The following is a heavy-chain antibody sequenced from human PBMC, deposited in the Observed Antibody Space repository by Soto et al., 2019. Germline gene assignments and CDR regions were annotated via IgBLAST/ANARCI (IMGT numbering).Heavy chain of an antibody. Sequence: ASVKVSCKASGYTFTGYYMHWVRQAPGQGLEWMGWINPNGGGTNYAQKFQGRVTMTRDTSISTAYMELSRLRSDDTAVYYCAREECSSTSCYSRYYYGMDVWGQGTTVTVSS. CDR2: INPNGGGT. CDR3: AREECSSTSCYSRYYYGMDV. J-gene: IGHJ6*02. D-gene: IGHD2-2*01. CDR1: GYTFTGYY. V-gene: IGHV1-2*02.